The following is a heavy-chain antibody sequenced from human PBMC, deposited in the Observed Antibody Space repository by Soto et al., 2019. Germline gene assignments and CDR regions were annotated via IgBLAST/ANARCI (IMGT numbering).Heavy chain of an antibody. V-gene: IGHV3-9*01. CDR1: GFTFEDYA. CDR3: AKDIGGFGDLDPNSGYDPGAFDI. Sequence: EVQLVESGGGLVQPGRSLRLSCAASGFTFEDYAMHWVRQAPGKGLEWVSGISWNSGSIGYADSVKGRVTISRDNAKNSLYLQMNSLRAEDTALYYCAKDIGGFGDLDPNSGYDPGAFDIWGQGTMVTVSS. CDR2: ISWNSGSI. J-gene: IGHJ3*02. D-gene: IGHD5-12*01.